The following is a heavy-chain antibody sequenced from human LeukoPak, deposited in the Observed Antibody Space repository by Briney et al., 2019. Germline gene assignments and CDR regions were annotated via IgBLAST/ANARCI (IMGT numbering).Heavy chain of an antibody. CDR3: ARDVRGIYYGSGSYYNDAFDI. Sequence: GASVKVSCKASGYTFTSYGISWVRQAPGQGLEWMGWISAYNGNTNYAQKLQGRVTMTTDTSTSTAYMELRSLRSDDTAVYYCARDVRGIYYGSGSYYNDAFDIWGQGTVVTVSS. D-gene: IGHD3-10*01. CDR1: GYTFTSYG. J-gene: IGHJ3*02. CDR2: ISAYNGNT. V-gene: IGHV1-18*01.